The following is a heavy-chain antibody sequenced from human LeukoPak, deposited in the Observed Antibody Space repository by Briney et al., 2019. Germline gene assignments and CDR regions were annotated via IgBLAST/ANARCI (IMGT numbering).Heavy chain of an antibody. Sequence: PSETLSLTCAVSGGSISSGGYSWSWIRQPPGKGLEWIGYIYHSGSTYYNPSLKSRVTISVDRSKNQFSLKLSSVTAADTAVYYCASSYGDYYFDYWGQGTLATVSS. V-gene: IGHV4-30-2*01. CDR1: GGSISSGGYS. D-gene: IGHD4-17*01. J-gene: IGHJ4*02. CDR3: ASSYGDYYFDY. CDR2: IYHSGST.